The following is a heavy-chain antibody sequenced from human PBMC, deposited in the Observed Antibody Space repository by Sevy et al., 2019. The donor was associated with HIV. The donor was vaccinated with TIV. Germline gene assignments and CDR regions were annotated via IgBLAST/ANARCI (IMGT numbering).Heavy chain of an antibody. J-gene: IGHJ4*02. D-gene: IGHD2-21*01. CDR3: VKEGGGEGGDH. Sequence: GESLKISCAASGFSYSSYGMHWVRQAPGKGLEWVAYIQYDGSNKDYADSVKGRLTISRDNSKNTLDLQMNSLRVEDTAVYYCVKEGGGEGGDHWGQGTLVTVSS. CDR2: IQYDGSNK. V-gene: IGHV3-30*02. CDR1: GFSYSSYG.